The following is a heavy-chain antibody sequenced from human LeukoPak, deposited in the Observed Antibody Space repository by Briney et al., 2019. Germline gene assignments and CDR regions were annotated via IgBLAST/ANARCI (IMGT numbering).Heavy chain of an antibody. J-gene: IGHJ6*03. V-gene: IGHV3-7*01. CDR1: GFPFSSYW. Sequence: GGSLRLSCRASGFPFSSYWINWVRQAPGKGLEWVANINQDGSEKYYVDSVKGRFTMSRDNAKASLYLQLNSLKAEDTAVYYCATAATNTMPLGVWGKGTKVTVSS. CDR2: INQDGSEK. D-gene: IGHD2-2*01. CDR3: ATAATNTMPLGV.